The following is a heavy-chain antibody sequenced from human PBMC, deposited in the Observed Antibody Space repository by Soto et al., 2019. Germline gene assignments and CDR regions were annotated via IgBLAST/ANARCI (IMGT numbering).Heavy chain of an antibody. D-gene: IGHD2-2*01. J-gene: IGHJ3*02. Sequence: ASAKVSCKASGYTFTGYYMHWVRQAPGQGLEWMGWINPNSGGTNYAQKFQGWVTMTRDTSISTAYMELSRLRSDDTAVYYCARDNSPGYCSSTSCSSDAFDIWGQGTMVTVSS. CDR2: INPNSGGT. V-gene: IGHV1-2*04. CDR3: ARDNSPGYCSSTSCSSDAFDI. CDR1: GYTFTGYY.